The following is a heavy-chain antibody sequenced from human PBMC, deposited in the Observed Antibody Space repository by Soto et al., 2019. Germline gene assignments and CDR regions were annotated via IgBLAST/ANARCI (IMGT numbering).Heavy chain of an antibody. CDR1: GGTFSSYS. V-gene: IGHV1-69*01. CDR2: IIPIFGTA. J-gene: IGHJ4*02. Sequence: QVQLVQSGAEVKKPGSSVKVSCKASGGTFSSYSINWVRQAPGQGLEWVGEIIPIFGTANYAQKFQGRVTITADESTSTAYMELISLRSEDTAVYYCARDGGRHSGGIDYWGQGTLVTVSS. D-gene: IGHD1-26*01. CDR3: ARDGGRHSGGIDY.